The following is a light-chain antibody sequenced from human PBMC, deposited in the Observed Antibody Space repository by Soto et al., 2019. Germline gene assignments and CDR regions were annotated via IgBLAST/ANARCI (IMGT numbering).Light chain of an antibody. CDR2: RNN. J-gene: IGLJ2*01. CDR3: AAWDDSLSGYVV. V-gene: IGLV1-47*01. Sequence: QSVLTQPPSASGTPGQRVTISCSGSSSNIGSNYVYWYQQVPGTAHKLLIYRNNQRPSGVPDRFSGSKSGTSASLAISGLRSEDEADYYCAAWDDSLSGYVVFGGGTQLTVL. CDR1: SSNIGSNY.